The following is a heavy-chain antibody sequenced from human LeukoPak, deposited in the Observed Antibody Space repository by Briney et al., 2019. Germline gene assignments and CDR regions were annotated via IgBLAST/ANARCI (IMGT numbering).Heavy chain of an antibody. D-gene: IGHD3-10*01. CDR3: AREQYYYGSGSETALDY. Sequence: GGSLRLSCAASGFTFDDYGMSWVRQAPGKGLEWVSGINWNGGSTGYAGSVKGRFTISRDNAKNSLYLQMNSLRAEDTALYYCAREQYYYGSGSETALDYWGQGTLVIVSA. CDR2: INWNGGST. CDR1: GFTFDDYG. J-gene: IGHJ4*02. V-gene: IGHV3-20*04.